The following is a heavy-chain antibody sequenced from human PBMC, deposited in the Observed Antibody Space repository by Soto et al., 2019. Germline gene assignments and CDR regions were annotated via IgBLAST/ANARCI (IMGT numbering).Heavy chain of an antibody. CDR1: GFTFSNYA. CDR2: ISYDGSNK. Sequence: QVQLVESGGGVVQPGRSLRLSCAASGFTFSNYAMHWVRQAPGKGLEWVAVISYDGSNKYYADSVKGRFTISRDNSKNKLYLQMNSLRAEETAVYYCAGAPTTVTTAYYFDYWGQGTLVTVSS. J-gene: IGHJ4*02. D-gene: IGHD4-17*01. CDR3: AGAPTTVTTAYYFDY. V-gene: IGHV3-30-3*01.